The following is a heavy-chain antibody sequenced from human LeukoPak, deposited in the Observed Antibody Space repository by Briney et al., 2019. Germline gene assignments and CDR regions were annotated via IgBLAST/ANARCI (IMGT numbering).Heavy chain of an antibody. J-gene: IGHJ3*02. D-gene: IGHD6-13*01. CDR3: VRGVSISSSWYCDI. CDR1: GFTFSDYY. V-gene: IGHV3-11*01. CDR2: ISRGGSTT. Sequence: GGSLRLSCAASGFTFSDYYMSWIRQAPGKGLEWLSYISRGGSTTYYVDSVKGRFTISRDNAKNSLYLQMTSLRAEDTAVYHCVRGVSISSSWYCDIWGQGTMVIVSS.